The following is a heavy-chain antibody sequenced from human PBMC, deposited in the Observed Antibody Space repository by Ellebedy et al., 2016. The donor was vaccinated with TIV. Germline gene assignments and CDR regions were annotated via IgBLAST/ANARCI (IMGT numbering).Heavy chain of an antibody. V-gene: IGHV3-74*01. CDR3: ARDMSCSGGSCYHGYWYFDL. CDR1: DFTFSRSW. D-gene: IGHD2-15*01. J-gene: IGHJ2*01. CDR2: IDGDATTT. Sequence: PGGSLRLSCVASDFTFSRSWMHWVRQAPGKGLVWVSRIDGDATTTNYANSVKGRFTISRDNAKNTLYLQMNSLRAEDTAVYYCARDMSCSGGSCYHGYWYFDLWGRGTLVTVSS.